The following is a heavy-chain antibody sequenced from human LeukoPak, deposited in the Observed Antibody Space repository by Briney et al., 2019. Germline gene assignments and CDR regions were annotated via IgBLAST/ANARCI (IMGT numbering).Heavy chain of an antibody. CDR3: ARENYVGSGGNDY. CDR1: GFTFRRFN. J-gene: IGHJ4*02. CDR2: IWFDGVTR. D-gene: IGHD1-7*01. V-gene: IGHV3-33*01. Sequence: GGSLRVSSEPSGFTFRRFNMHSLRDAPRKGLWRGGFIWFDGVTRKYADSVKGRFTISRENPENMLYLQMNSLRAEDTAMYYCARENYVGSGGNDYWGQGTLVTVSS.